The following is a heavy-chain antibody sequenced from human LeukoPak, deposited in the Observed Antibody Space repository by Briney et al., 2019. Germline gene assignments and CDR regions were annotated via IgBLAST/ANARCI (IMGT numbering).Heavy chain of an antibody. Sequence: SETLSLTCSVSGVSITTNYWSWVRQPPGKGLEWLGYTHHSGATSYNPSLTSRGTMSLDTSNNQFSLKVTSVTAADTAVYYCARSSAHSYGDFHYWGQGNLVTVSS. CDR2: THHSGAT. D-gene: IGHD5-18*01. V-gene: IGHV4-59*12. CDR3: ARSSAHSYGDFHY. J-gene: IGHJ4*02. CDR1: GVSITTNY.